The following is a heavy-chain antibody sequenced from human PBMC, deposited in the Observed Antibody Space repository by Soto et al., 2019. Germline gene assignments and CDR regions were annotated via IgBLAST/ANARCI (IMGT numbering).Heavy chain of an antibody. J-gene: IGHJ4*02. CDR3: TKTRRTFYDAGGFDD. V-gene: IGHV3-43D*04. Sequence: LVESGGAVVQPGGSLNLSCATSGFTFDEYAFHWVRQAPGKGLEWVSLISWDGGSTYYADSVQGRFTISRDNRKNSVFLQMNDLSAEDTAFYYCTKTRRTFYDAGGFDDWGQGTLVTVSS. D-gene: IGHD2-8*02. CDR2: ISWDGGST. CDR1: GFTFDEYA.